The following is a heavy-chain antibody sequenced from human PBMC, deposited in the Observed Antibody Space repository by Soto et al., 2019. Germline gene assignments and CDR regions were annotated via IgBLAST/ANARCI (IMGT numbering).Heavy chain of an antibody. D-gene: IGHD3-22*01. CDR1: GFSLSNPRMG. Sequence: QVPLKESGPVLVKPTETLTLTCTVSGFSLSNPRMGVSWIRPPPGKALEWLAHIFSNDEKSYRTSLKSRLTISRDTSKSQVVLTMTNMDPVDTATYYCARIQRISMIVVSKPYFDYWGQGALVTVSS. V-gene: IGHV2-26*01. J-gene: IGHJ4*02. CDR3: ARIQRISMIVVSKPYFDY. CDR2: IFSNDEK.